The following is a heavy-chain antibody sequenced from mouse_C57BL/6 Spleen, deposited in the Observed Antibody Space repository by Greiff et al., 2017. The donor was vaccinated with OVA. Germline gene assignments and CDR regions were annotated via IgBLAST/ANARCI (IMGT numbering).Heavy chain of an antibody. D-gene: IGHD1-1*01. V-gene: IGHV1-55*01. CDR2: IYPGSGST. Sequence: VQLQQPGAELVKPGASVKMSCKASGYTFTSYWITWVKQRPGQGLEWIGDIYPGSGSTNYNEKFKSKATLTVDTSSSTAYMQLSSLTSEDSAVYYCARSEDYGSSVDYWGQGTTRTVSS. J-gene: IGHJ2*01. CDR1: GYTFTSYW. CDR3: ARSEDYGSSVDY.